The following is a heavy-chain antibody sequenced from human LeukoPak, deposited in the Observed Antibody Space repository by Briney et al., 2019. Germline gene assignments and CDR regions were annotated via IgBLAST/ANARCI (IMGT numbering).Heavy chain of an antibody. Sequence: TGGSLRLSCAASGFTFSSHWMHWVRQAPGKGLVWVPRINSVGSRTDYADSVKGRFTISRDNARNTLYLQMNSLRAEDTAVYYCTSDTVDTTLGIDYWGQGTLVTVSS. CDR2: INSVGSRT. CDR1: GFTFSSHW. CDR3: TSDTVDTTLGIDY. V-gene: IGHV3-74*01. J-gene: IGHJ4*02. D-gene: IGHD5-18*01.